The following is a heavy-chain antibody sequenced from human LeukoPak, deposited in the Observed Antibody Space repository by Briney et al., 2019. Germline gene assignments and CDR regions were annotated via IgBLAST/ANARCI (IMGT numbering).Heavy chain of an antibody. V-gene: IGHV1-18*01. CDR2: ISAYNGNT. CDR3: ARDGTYYYGSGSFYYYMDV. Sequence: ASVKVSCKASGYTFTSYGISWVRQAPGQGLEWMGWISAYNGNTNYAQKLQGRVTMTTDTSTSTAYLELRSLRSDDTAVYYCARDGTYYYGSGSFYYYMDVWGKGTTVTVSS. D-gene: IGHD3-10*01. CDR1: GYTFTSYG. J-gene: IGHJ6*03.